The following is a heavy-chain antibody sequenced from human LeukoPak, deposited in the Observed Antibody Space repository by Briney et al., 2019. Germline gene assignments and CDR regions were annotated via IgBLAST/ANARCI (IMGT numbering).Heavy chain of an antibody. Sequence: ASVKVSCKASGYTFSSYYMHWVRQAPGQGLEWMGIINPTGGSTSYAQKFQGRVTMTRDTPTSTVYMEVSSLRSEDTAVYYCARGGLRYFDWFDYWGQGTLVTISS. D-gene: IGHD3-9*01. J-gene: IGHJ4*02. CDR1: GYTFSSYY. V-gene: IGHV1-46*01. CDR3: ARGGLRYFDWFDY. CDR2: INPTGGST.